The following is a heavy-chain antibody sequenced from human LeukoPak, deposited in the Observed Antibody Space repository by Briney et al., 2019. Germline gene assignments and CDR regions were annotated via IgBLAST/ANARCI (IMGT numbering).Heavy chain of an antibody. CDR1: GGSFSGYY. V-gene: IGHV4-34*01. CDR2: INHSGST. CDR3: ARGWERITIFGVVIPDAFDI. D-gene: IGHD3-3*01. J-gene: IGHJ3*02. Sequence: PSETLSLTCAVYGGSFSGYYWSWIRQPPGKGLGWIGEINHSGSTNYNPSLKSRVTISVDTSKNQFSLKLSSVTAADTAVYYCARGWERITIFGVVIPDAFDIWGQGTMVTVSS.